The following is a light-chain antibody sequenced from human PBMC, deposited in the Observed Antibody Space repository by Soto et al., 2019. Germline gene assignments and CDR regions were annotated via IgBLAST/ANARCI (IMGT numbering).Light chain of an antibody. CDR3: QSYDSSLNGYVV. CDR1: SSNIGAGYD. V-gene: IGLV1-40*01. Sequence: QPVLTQPPSVSGAPGQRVTISCTGSSSNIGAGYDVFWYQQLPGTAPKLLIYGHNNRPSGVPDRFSGSKSGTSASLAISGLQAEDEADYYCQSYDSSLNGYVVFGGGTKVTVL. CDR2: GHN. J-gene: IGLJ2*01.